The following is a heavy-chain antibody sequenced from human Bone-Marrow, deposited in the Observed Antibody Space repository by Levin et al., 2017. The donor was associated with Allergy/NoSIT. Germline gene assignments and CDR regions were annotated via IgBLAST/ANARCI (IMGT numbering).Heavy chain of an antibody. CDR1: GFTFDDYA. V-gene: IGHV3-9*01. J-gene: IGHJ5*02. CDR3: AKDMRGYGGFDA. D-gene: IGHD4-23*01. CDR2: ISWNSISI. Sequence: SLKISCAASGFTFDDYAMHWVRQAPGKGLEWVSSISWNSISIGYADSVKGRFTISRDNAKNSLYLQMNSLRANDTALYYCAKDMRGYGGFDAWGQGTLVTVSS.